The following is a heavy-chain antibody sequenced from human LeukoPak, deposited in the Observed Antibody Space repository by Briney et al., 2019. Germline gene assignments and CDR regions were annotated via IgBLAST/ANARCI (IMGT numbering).Heavy chain of an antibody. CDR1: GGSISSYY. Sequence: SGTLSLTCTVSGGSISSYYWSWIRQPPGKGLEWIGYIYYSGSTNYNPSLKSRVTISVDTSKNQFSLKLSSVTAADTAVYYCARHDNYYGSGSYSPPHFDYWGQGTLVTVSS. J-gene: IGHJ4*02. CDR2: IYYSGST. D-gene: IGHD3-10*01. CDR3: ARHDNYYGSGSYSPPHFDY. V-gene: IGHV4-59*08.